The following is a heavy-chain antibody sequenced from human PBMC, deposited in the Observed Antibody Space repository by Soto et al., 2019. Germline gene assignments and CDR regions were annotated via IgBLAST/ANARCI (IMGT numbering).Heavy chain of an antibody. Sequence: QEQLVQSGAEVKKPGSSVKVSCKDSGGLFSSFAISWVRQAPGQGLEWMGGIIPVFGTTNYAQKFQGRVTITPDESTNTAYMELSSLTSDDTAMYYCARGGGPYVWFNEFWGQGTQVTVSS. CDR2: IIPVFGTT. CDR1: GGLFSSFA. J-gene: IGHJ4*02. D-gene: IGHD3-16*01. CDR3: ARGGGPYVWFNEF. V-gene: IGHV1-69*01.